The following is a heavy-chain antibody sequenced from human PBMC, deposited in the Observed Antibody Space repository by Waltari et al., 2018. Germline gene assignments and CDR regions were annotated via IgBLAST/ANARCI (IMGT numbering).Heavy chain of an antibody. CDR3: ARGFYGWPFDY. CDR2: GHHSGST. V-gene: IGHV4-4*02. CDR1: GGSFRSNDW. D-gene: IGHD6-19*01. Sequence: QVQLKESGPGLVKPSETLSLACDVSGGSFRSNDWWSWVRQPPGKGLEWIGEGHHSGSTKYNPSLNSRVVMSVDTSKNHISLTMKSVTAADTAVYYCARGFYGWPFDYWGPGTLVIVAS. J-gene: IGHJ4*02.